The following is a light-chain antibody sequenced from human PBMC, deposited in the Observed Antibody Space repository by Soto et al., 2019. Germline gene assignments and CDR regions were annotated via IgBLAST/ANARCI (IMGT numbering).Light chain of an antibody. CDR1: RSNIGNNY. CDR3: GTWDGSLSAAV. Sequence: QSVLTQPPSVSAAPGQKVSISCSGSRSNIGNNYVSWYQQLPGTAPKLLIFENNKRPSGIPDRISGSKSGTSATLDITGLQTGDEADYYCGTWDGSLSAAVFGGGTKVTVL. V-gene: IGLV1-51*02. CDR2: ENN. J-gene: IGLJ3*02.